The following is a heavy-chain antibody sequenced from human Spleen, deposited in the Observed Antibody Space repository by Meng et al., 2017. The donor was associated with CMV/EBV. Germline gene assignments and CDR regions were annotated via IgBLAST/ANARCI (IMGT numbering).Heavy chain of an antibody. CDR3: ASESAYCTSTSCWGYFDY. V-gene: IGHV3-30*02. J-gene: IGHJ4*02. Sequence: GESLKISCAASGFTFSSYGMHWVRQAPGKGLEWVAFIRYDGSNKYYADSVKGRFTISRDNSKNTLYLQMNSLRAEDTAVYYCASESAYCTSTSCWGYFDYWGQGTLVTVSS. D-gene: IGHD2-2*01. CDR2: IRYDGSNK. CDR1: GFTFSSYG.